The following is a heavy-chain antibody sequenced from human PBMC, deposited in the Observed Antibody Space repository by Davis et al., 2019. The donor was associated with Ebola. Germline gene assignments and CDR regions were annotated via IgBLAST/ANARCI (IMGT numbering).Heavy chain of an antibody. Sequence: PGGSLRLSCATSGPTFVDYAMHWFRHAPGKGLEWVSGINLNSGTSAYADSVKGRFTISGDNAQDSLYLQMNSLRTEDTAFYYGGKDFYGSGNYIDAWGQGTLVTVSS. J-gene: IGHJ5*02. V-gene: IGHV3-9*01. CDR2: INLNSGTS. D-gene: IGHD3-10*01. CDR3: GKDFYGSGNYIDA. CDR1: GPTFVDYA.